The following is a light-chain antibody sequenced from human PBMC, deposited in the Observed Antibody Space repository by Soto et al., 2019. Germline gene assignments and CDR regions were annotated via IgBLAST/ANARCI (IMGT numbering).Light chain of an antibody. CDR1: RSDIGAYNY. CDR3: SSYAGSNNLV. CDR2: EIN. Sequence: QSALTQPASVSGSPGQSITISCTGTRSDIGAYNYVSWYQRHPGKAPKLLIYEINSRPSGVSDRFSGSKSGNTASLTVSGLQAEDEADYYCSSYAGSNNLVFGGGTKLTVL. J-gene: IGLJ3*02. V-gene: IGLV2-8*01.